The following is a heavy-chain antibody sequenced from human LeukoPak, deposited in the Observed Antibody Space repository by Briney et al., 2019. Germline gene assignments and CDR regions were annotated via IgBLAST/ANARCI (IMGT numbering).Heavy chain of an antibody. J-gene: IGHJ4*02. CDR1: GYTFIDYY. CDR2: INPNSGGI. V-gene: IGHV1-2*06. D-gene: IGHD7-27*01. Sequence: GASVKVSCKSSGYTFIDYYIHWVRQAPGQGLEWMGRINPNSGGINSAQTFQGRVTMTRDTSISTAYMELNRLTSDDTAVYYCARDLPSTPNWELDYWGQGTLVTVSS. CDR3: ARDLPSTPNWELDY.